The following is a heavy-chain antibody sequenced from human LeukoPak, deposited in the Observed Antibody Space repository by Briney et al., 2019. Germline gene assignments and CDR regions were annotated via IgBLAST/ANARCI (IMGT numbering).Heavy chain of an antibody. CDR2: IYYSGST. J-gene: IGHJ4*02. Sequence: ASETQSLTCTVSGGSISSSSYYWGWIRQPPGKGLEWIGSIYYSGSTYYNPSLKSRVTISVDTSKNQFSLKLSSVTAADTAVYYCARHTYYDFWSGQFDYWGQGTLVTVSS. CDR1: GGSISSSSYY. D-gene: IGHD3-3*01. CDR3: ARHTYYDFWSGQFDY. V-gene: IGHV4-39*01.